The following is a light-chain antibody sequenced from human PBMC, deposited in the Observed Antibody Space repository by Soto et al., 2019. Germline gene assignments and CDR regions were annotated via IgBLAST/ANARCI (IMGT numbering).Light chain of an antibody. V-gene: IGLV2-14*01. CDR3: SSFTSLAGI. J-gene: IGLJ2*01. CDR1: SSDVGAYNY. CDR2: EVS. Sequence: QSALTQPASVSGSLGQSITIACTGTSSDVGAYNYVSWYQQYPGKAPKLMIYEVSNRPSGVSNRFSGSKSGNTASLTISGLQAEDEADYYCSSFTSLAGIFGEGTKLTVL.